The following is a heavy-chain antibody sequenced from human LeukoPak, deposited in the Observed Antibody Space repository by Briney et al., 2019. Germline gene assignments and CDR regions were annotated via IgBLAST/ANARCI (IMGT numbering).Heavy chain of an antibody. J-gene: IGHJ4*02. CDR1: GGTFSSYA. CDR3: ARDWITMVRGVRHPFDY. D-gene: IGHD3-10*01. Sequence: ASVKVSCKASGGTFSSYAISWVRQAPGQGLEWMGRIIPILGIANYAQKFQGRVTITADKSTSTAYMELSSLRSEDTAVYYCARDWITMVRGVRHPFDYWGQGALVTVSS. V-gene: IGHV1-69*04. CDR2: IIPILGIA.